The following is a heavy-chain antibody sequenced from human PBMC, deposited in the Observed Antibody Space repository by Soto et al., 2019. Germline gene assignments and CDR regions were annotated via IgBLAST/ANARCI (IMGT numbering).Heavy chain of an antibody. CDR3: AKDQASGQGSFDS. CDR2: ISYDGSNQ. CDR1: GFTFNIYG. Sequence: PGGSLRLSCAASGFTFNIYGMHWVRQAPDKGLEWVALISYDGSNQYYADSVKGRFTISRDNSKNTLFLQMNSLRADDTAVCYCAKDQASGQGSFDSWGQGTLVTVYS. J-gene: IGHJ4*02. V-gene: IGHV3-30*18.